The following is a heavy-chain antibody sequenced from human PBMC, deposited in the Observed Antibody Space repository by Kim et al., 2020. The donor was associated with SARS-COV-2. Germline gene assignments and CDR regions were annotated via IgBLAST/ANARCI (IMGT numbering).Heavy chain of an antibody. CDR3: AREGVSPQAVYDILTGYSWFDP. V-gene: IGHV4-61*02. CDR2: IYTSGST. Sequence: SETLSLTCTVSGGSISSGSYYWSWIRQPAGKGLEWIGRIYTSGSTNYNPSLKSRVTISVDTSKNQFSLKLSSVTAADTAVYYCAREGVSPQAVYDILTGYSWFDPWGQGTLVTVSS. J-gene: IGHJ5*02. CDR1: GGSISSGSYY. D-gene: IGHD3-9*01.